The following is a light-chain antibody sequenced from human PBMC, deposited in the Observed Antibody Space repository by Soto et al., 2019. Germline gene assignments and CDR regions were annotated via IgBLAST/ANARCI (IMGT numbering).Light chain of an antibody. CDR3: QQYGSSPRT. V-gene: IGKV3-20*01. CDR2: DAS. CDR1: QSVSSSY. J-gene: IGKJ1*01. Sequence: EIVLTQSPGTLSLSPGERATLSCRASQSVSSSYLAWYQQKPGQAPRLLIYDASSRATGIPDRFSGSGSGTDFTLTISRLEPKDYAVYYCQQYGSSPRTFGQGTKVDIK.